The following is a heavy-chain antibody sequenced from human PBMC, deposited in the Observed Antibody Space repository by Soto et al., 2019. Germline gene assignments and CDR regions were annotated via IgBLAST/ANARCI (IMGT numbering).Heavy chain of an antibody. D-gene: IGHD3-10*01. CDR2: ISYDGSNK. CDR1: GFTFSSYA. V-gene: IGHV3-30-3*01. Sequence: GGSLRLSCAASGFTFSSYAMHWVRQAPGKGLEWVAVISYDGSNKYYADSVKGRFTISRDNSKNTLYLQMNSLRAEDTAVYYCARDSAPYKGGGLNMVRGNYYYYYGMDVWGQGTTVTVSS. J-gene: IGHJ6*02. CDR3: ARDSAPYKGGGLNMVRGNYYYYYGMDV.